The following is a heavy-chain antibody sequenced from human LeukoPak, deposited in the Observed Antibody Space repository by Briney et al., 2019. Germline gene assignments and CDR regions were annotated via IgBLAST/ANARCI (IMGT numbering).Heavy chain of an antibody. V-gene: IGHV1-69*06. J-gene: IGHJ4*02. D-gene: IGHD3-22*01. CDR2: ITPMFGRG. CDR1: GGTFNRYG. CDR3: ARDAAIHDSHAYYSLW. Sequence: SVKVSCKASGGTFNRYGISWVRQAPGQGVEWIGGITPMFGRGNYAQKFQGRVRINEDRSTRTAYMELRSLKSEDTAVYYCARDAAIHDSHAYYSLWWGQGTLVTVSS.